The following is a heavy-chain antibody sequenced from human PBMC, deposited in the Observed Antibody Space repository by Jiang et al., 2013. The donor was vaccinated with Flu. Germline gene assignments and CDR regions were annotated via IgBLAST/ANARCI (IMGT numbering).Heavy chain of an antibody. V-gene: IGHV1-46*01. CDR2: INPSGGST. CDR3: ARGHDYSNYPLY. Sequence: EWMGIINPSGGSTSYAQKFQGRVTMTRDTSTSTVYMELSSLRSEDTAVYYCARGHDYSNYPLYWGQGTLVTVSS. J-gene: IGHJ4*02. D-gene: IGHD4-11*01.